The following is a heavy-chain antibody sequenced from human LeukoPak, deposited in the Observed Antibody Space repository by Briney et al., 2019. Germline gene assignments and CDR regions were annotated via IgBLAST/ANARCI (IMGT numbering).Heavy chain of an antibody. D-gene: IGHD2-15*01. J-gene: IGHJ4*02. CDR1: GGSINDYY. CDR2: VSFIGRT. V-gene: IGHV4-59*01. Sequence: SETLSLTCTVSGGSINDYYWSWIRQPPGKGLELIGYVSFIGRTKYNASLKSRVTISVDTSKNQFYLKLTPVFAADTAMYYCARDLFASGGYFDSWGQGSLVIVSS. CDR3: ARDLFASGGYFDS.